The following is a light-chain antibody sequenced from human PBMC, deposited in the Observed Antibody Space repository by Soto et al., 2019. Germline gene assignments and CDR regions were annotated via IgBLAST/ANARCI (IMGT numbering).Light chain of an antibody. CDR3: QQYNNWPPMA. CDR2: GAS. J-gene: IGKJ1*01. V-gene: IGKV3-15*01. Sequence: EIVMTQSPATLSVSPGERATLSCRASQSVSSNLAWYQQKPGQAPRLLIYGASTRATGIPARFSGSGSGTEFTLTISSLQPEDLAVYYCQQYNNWPPMAFGQGTKVEIK. CDR1: QSVSSN.